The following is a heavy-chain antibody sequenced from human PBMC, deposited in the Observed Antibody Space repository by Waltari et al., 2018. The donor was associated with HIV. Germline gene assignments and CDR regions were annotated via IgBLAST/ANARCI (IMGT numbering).Heavy chain of an antibody. V-gene: IGHV3-33*01. CDR2: ICYDGSNK. CDR3: AREDLLYCGGDCYPGDY. Sequence: QVQLVESGGGVVQPGRSLRLSCAASGFTFSSYGMHWVRQAPGKGREGGAVICYDGSNKYYADSVKGRFTISRDNSKNTLYLQMNSLRAEDTAVCYCAREDLLYCGGDCYPGDYWGQGTLVTVSS. D-gene: IGHD2-21*02. CDR1: GFTFSSYG. J-gene: IGHJ4*02.